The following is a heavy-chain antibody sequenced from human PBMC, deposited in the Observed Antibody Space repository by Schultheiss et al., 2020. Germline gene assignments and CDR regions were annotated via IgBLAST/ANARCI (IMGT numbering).Heavy chain of an antibody. V-gene: IGHV4-61*02. J-gene: IGHJ4*02. CDR3: ASRQLVRGFSY. Sequence: SETLSLTCSVSGGSVSSGSYYWSWIRQPAGKGLEWIGRIYTSGSTNYNPSLKSRVTISVDTSKNQFSLKLSSVTAADTAVYYCASRQLVRGFSYWGQGTLVTVSS. D-gene: IGHD6-13*01. CDR1: GGSVSSGSYY. CDR2: IYTSGST.